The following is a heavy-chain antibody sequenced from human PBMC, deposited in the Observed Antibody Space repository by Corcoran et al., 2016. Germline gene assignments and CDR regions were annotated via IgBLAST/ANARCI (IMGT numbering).Heavy chain of an antibody. CDR3: ARLPYYDDSSGYSRFDNWFDP. V-gene: IGHV5-51*01. CDR1: GYSFTSYW. CDR2: IYPGDSDT. D-gene: IGHD3-22*01. Sequence: EVQLVQSGAEVKKPGESLKISCKGSGYSFTSYWIGWVRQMPGKGLEWMGIIYPGDSDTRYSPSFQGQVTISADNSISTAYLRWSSLKASDTATVYGARLPYYDDSSGYSRFDNWFDPWGQGTLVTVSS. J-gene: IGHJ5*02.